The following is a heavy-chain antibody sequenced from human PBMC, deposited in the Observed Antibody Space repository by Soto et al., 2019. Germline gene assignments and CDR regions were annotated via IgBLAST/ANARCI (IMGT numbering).Heavy chain of an antibody. D-gene: IGHD6-6*01. CDR1: GFTFSSYE. V-gene: IGHV3-48*03. J-gene: IGHJ5*02. Sequence: PGGSLRLSCAASGFTFSSYEMNWVRQAPGKGLEWVSYISSSGSTIYYADSVKGRFTISRDNAKNSLYLQMNSLRAEDTAVYYCARTGIAAHPPIVPVRFDPWGQGTLVTVSS. CDR3: ARTGIAAHPPIVPVRFDP. CDR2: ISSSGSTI.